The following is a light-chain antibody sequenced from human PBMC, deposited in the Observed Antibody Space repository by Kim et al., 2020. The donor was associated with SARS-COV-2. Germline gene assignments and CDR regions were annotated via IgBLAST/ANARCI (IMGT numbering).Light chain of an antibody. CDR3: MQGTHWPFT. J-gene: IGKJ3*01. CDR2: KVS. CDR1: QSLVYSDGNIY. V-gene: IGKV2-30*01. Sequence: PASISCMSSQSLVYSDGNIYLNWFHQRPGQSPRRLIYKVSNRDSGVPDRVSGSGSGTDFTLQISRVEAEAVGVYYCMQGTHWPFTFGPGTKVDIK.